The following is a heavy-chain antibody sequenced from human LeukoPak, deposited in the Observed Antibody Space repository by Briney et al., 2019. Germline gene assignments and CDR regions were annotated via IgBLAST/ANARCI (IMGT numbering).Heavy chain of an antibody. J-gene: IGHJ4*02. CDR2: ISSSSSTI. D-gene: IGHD6-19*01. Sequence: GGSLRLSCAASGFTFSSYSMNWVRQAPGKGLEWVSYISSSSSTIYYADSVKGRFTISRDNSKNTLYLQMNSLRAEDTAVYYCAKTEGAVAGTFDYWGQGTLVTVSS. V-gene: IGHV3-48*01. CDR1: GFTFSSYS. CDR3: AKTEGAVAGTFDY.